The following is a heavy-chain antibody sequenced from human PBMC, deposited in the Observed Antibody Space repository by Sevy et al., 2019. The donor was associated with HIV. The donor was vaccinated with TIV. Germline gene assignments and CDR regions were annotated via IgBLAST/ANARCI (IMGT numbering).Heavy chain of an antibody. CDR1: GFTFSKYS. J-gene: IGHJ4*02. V-gene: IGHV3-23*01. CDR3: AREGCTKPHDY. Sequence: GGSLRLSCAASGFTFSKYSMSWVRQPPGKGLEWVSSLSFGCGEINYADSVKGRFTISRENSKSSAYLQMNNLGPEETAVYYCAREGCTKPHDYWGQGTLVTVSS. D-gene: IGHD2-8*01. CDR2: LSFGCGEI.